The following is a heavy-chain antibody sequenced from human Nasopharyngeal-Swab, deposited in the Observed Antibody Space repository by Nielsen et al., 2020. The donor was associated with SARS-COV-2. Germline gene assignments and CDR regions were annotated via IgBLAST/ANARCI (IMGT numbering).Heavy chain of an antibody. Sequence: SETLSLTCAVSGGSISSSNWWRRVSQPPGKGLEWIGEIYHSGSTNYNKSLKRRVTISVDKSKNQFSLKLSSVTAADTAVYYCARDAPLGGMDVWGQGTTVTVSS. CDR1: GGSISSSNW. D-gene: IGHD3-16*01. J-gene: IGHJ6*02. CDR3: ARDAPLGGMDV. V-gene: IGHV4-4*02. CDR2: IYHSGST.